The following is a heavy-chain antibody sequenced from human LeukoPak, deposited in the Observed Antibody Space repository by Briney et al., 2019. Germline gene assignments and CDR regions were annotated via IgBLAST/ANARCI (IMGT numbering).Heavy chain of an antibody. J-gene: IGHJ5*02. CDR1: GYTFTGYY. V-gene: IGHV1-2*06. Sequence: ASVTVSCKASGYTFTGYYMHWVRQAPGQGLEWMGRINPNSGDTNYAQKFQGRVTMTRDTSITTACMELSSLRSDDTAVYYCARGDNKPWGQGTLVTVSS. CDR2: INPNSGDT. D-gene: IGHD1-14*01. CDR3: ARGDNKP.